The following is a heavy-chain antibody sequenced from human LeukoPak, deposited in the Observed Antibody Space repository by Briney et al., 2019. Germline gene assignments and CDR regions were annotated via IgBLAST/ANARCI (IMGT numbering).Heavy chain of an antibody. D-gene: IGHD3-10*01. CDR3: ARPAYYGSGDNWYFDL. Sequence: GESLKISCKGSGYSFTSYWIGWVRQMPGKGLEWMGIIYPGDSDTRYSPSFQGQVTISADKSISTAYLQWSSLKASDTAMYYCARPAYYGSGDNWYFDLWGRGTLVTVSS. V-gene: IGHV5-51*01. CDR1: GYSFTSYW. J-gene: IGHJ2*01. CDR2: IYPGDSDT.